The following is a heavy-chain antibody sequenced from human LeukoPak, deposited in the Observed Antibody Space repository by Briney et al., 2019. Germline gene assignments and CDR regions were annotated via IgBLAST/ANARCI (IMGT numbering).Heavy chain of an antibody. CDR3: ASTTPY. J-gene: IGHJ4*02. CDR1: GFTFSSYA. CDR2: ISYDGSNK. D-gene: IGHD1-1*01. Sequence: GGSLRLSCAASGFTFSSYAMHWVRQAPGKGLEWVAVISYDGSNKYYADSVKGRFTISRDNSKNTLYLQMNSLRAEDTAVYYCASTTPYWGQGTLVIVSS. V-gene: IGHV3-30-3*01.